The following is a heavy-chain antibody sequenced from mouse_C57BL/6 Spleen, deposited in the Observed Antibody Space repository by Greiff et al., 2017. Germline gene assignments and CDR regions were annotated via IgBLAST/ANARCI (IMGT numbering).Heavy chain of an antibody. D-gene: IGHD1-1*01. CDR2: INYDGSST. CDR1: GFTFSDYY. V-gene: IGHV5-16*01. J-gene: IGHJ3*01. CDR3: AREGGYGSSYGFAY. Sequence: EVMLVESEGGLVQPGSSMKLSCTASGFTFSDYYMAWVRQVPEKGLEWVANINYDGSSTYYLDSLKSRFIISRDNAKNILCLQMSSLKSEDTATYYCAREGGYGSSYGFAYWGQGTLVTVSA.